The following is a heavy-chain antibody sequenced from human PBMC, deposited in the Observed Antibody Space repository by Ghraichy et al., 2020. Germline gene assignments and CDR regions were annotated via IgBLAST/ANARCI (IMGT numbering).Heavy chain of an antibody. D-gene: IGHD3-3*01. CDR3: ARAGQRVDFWSGYYAC. V-gene: IGHV4-34*01. J-gene: IGHJ4*02. Sequence: SETLSLTCAVYGGSFSGYYWSWIRQPPGKGLEWIGEINHSGSTNYNPSLKSRVTISVDTSKNQFSLKLSSVTAADTAVYYCARAGQRVDFWSGYYACWGQGTLVTVSS. CDR2: INHSGST. CDR1: GGSFSGYY.